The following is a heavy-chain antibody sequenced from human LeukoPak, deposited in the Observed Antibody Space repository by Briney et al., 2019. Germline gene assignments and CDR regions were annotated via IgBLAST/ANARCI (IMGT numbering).Heavy chain of an antibody. J-gene: IGHJ4*02. CDR2: IWYDGSNK. CDR3: AKYSAVAYFDY. CDR1: GFTFRNHG. V-gene: IGHV3-33*06. Sequence: GGSLRLSCEASGFTFRNHGMHWVRQAPGKGLEWVAVIWYDGSNKEYADSVKGRFTISRDNSKNTLYLQMNSLRAEDTAVYYCAKYSAVAYFDYWGQGTLVTVSS. D-gene: IGHD6-19*01.